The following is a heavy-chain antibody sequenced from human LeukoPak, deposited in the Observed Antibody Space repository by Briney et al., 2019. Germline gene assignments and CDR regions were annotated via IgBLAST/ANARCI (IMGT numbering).Heavy chain of an antibody. CDR3: ARVRGTIFGVPRYFQH. CDR1: GGSFSGYY. D-gene: IGHD3-3*01. Sequence: SETLSLTCAVYGGSFSGYYWSWIRQPPGKGLEWIGEINHSGSTNYNPSLKSRVTISVDTSKNQFSLKLSSVTAADTAVYYCARVRGTIFGVPRYFQHWGQGTLVTVSS. V-gene: IGHV4-34*01. CDR2: INHSGST. J-gene: IGHJ1*01.